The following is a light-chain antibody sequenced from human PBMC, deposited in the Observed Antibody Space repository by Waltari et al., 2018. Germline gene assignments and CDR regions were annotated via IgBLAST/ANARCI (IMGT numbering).Light chain of an antibody. CDR3: QESYSNPWT. Sequence: DIQVTQSPSSLSASVGDRVTITCRTSQNINIYLNWYQHKVGKAPKLLIYAASNLQSGIPSKFSGTGSGTDFTLTISSLQPEDVATYYCQESYSNPWTFGQGTKVEIK. CDR2: AAS. J-gene: IGKJ1*01. CDR1: QNINIY. V-gene: IGKV1-39*01.